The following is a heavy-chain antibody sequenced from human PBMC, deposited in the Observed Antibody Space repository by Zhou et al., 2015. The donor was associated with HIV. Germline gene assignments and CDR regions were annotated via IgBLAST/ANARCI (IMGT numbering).Heavy chain of an antibody. CDR1: GGVFSGYT. CDR3: ARHRSYYDSTPPLDY. CDR2: IIPIFGTA. Sequence: QVQLVQSGPEMKRPGSAVKVSCKSSGGVFSGYTITWVRQAPGQGLEWMGGIIPIFGTANYAQKFQGRVTITADESTSTAYMELSSLRSEDTAVYYCARHRSYYDSTPPLDYWGQGTLVTVSS. V-gene: IGHV1-69*01. J-gene: IGHJ4*02. D-gene: IGHD3-22*01.